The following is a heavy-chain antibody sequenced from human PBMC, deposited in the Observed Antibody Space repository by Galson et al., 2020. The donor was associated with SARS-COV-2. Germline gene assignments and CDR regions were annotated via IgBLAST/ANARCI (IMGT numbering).Heavy chain of an antibody. J-gene: IGHJ4*02. Sequence: SETLSLTCAVSGGSISSINWWSWVRPSPERGLEWIGETYQSGTTNYKQSLKSRITLSVDKTKNQFSLEVRAMTAADTAVYFCAKVQGPWQEWRVLESWGQGTLVIVS. CDR1: GGSISSINW. V-gene: IGHV4-4*02. CDR3: AKVQGPWQEWRVLES. D-gene: IGHD3-3*01. CDR2: TYQSGTT.